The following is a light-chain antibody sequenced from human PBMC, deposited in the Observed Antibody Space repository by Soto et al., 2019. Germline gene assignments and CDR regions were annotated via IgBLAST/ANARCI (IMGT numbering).Light chain of an antibody. J-gene: IGKJ4*01. V-gene: IGKV3-15*01. CDR3: QQYNNLPLT. Sequence: EIVLTQSPATLSVAPGERATLSCRASQSVSSDLAWFQQKPGQAPRLLMYGASTRATGIPARFSGRRSGTEFTLTISSLQSEDFALYPCQQYNNLPLTFGGGTKVEIK. CDR2: GAS. CDR1: QSVSSD.